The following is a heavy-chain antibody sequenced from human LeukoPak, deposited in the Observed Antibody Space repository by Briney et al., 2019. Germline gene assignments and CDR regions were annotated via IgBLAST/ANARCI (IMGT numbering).Heavy chain of an antibody. CDR2: ITSSSSSI. CDR1: GFTFSRYS. CDR3: ARGLQQLVRGFNYYFMDV. D-gene: IGHD6-13*01. V-gene: IGHV3-48*01. J-gene: IGHJ6*03. Sequence: AGSLSLSCAASGFTFSRYSVNWVRQAPGKGLEWVSYITSSSSSIYYADSVRGRFTISRDNAENSLYLQMNSLRAEDTAVYYCARGLQQLVRGFNYYFMDVWGKGTTVTVSS.